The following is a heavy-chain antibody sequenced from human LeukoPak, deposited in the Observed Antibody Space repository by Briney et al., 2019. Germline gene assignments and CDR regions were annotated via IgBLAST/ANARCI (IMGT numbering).Heavy chain of an antibody. CDR2: FDSENNKM. J-gene: IGHJ4*02. D-gene: IGHD6-19*01. CDR3: ATDRVYRSSGRSWGFFDY. V-gene: IGHV1-24*01. CDR1: GYSLSDLS. Sequence: ASVKVSCKISGYSLSDLSIHRVREAPGEGLEWMGGFDSENNKMVYSQKFQGRVTMTEDTSADTAYMELTSLRSEDTAVYFATDRVYRSSGRSWGFFDYWGQGTLVIVSS.